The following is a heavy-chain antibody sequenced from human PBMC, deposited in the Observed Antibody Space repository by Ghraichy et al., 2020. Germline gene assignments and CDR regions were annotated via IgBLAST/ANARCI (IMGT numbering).Heavy chain of an antibody. V-gene: IGHV1-69*13. CDR2: IIPMYGTA. CDR3: ARVEFGYRGYFDL. J-gene: IGHJ2*01. Sequence: SVKVSCKASGGTFSTYAISWVRQAPGQGLEWMGGIIPMYGTANYAQKFQGRVTITADESTSTAYMELSSLRSEDTAVYYCARVEFGYRGYFDLWGRGTLVTVSS. CDR1: GGTFSTYA. D-gene: IGHD3-10*01.